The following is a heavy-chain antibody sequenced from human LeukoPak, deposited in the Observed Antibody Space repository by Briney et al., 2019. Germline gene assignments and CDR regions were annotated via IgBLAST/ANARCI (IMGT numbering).Heavy chain of an antibody. V-gene: IGHV3-66*01. CDR3: AGGYCSGGSCIDAFDI. CDR1: RFTVSSNY. J-gene: IGHJ3*02. Sequence: PGGSLRLSCAASRFTVSSNYMSWVRQAPGKGLEWVSVIYSGGSTYYADYVKGRFTISTENSKNRLYLQMNSLRAEDTAVYYCAGGYCSGGSCIDAFDIWGQGTMVTVSS. CDR2: IYSGGST. D-gene: IGHD2-15*01.